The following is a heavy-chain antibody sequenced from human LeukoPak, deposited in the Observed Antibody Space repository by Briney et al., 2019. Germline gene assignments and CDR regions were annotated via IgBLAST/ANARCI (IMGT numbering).Heavy chain of an antibody. Sequence: PSETLSLTCAVYGGSFSGYYWSWIRQPPGKGLEWIREINHSGSTNYNPSLKSRVTISVDTSKNQFSLKLSSVTAADTAVYYCARAWGYCSGGSCLGHFDYWGQGTLVTVSS. V-gene: IGHV4-34*01. CDR3: ARAWGYCSGGSCLGHFDY. J-gene: IGHJ4*02. CDR2: INHSGST. D-gene: IGHD2-15*01. CDR1: GGSFSGYY.